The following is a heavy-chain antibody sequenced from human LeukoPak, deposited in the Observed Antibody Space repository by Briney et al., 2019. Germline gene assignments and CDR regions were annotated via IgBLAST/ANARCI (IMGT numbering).Heavy chain of an antibody. V-gene: IGHV3-30*04. CDR3: ARDYSSSSIYFYYYMDV. CDR2: ISYDGSDK. CDR1: GFTFSSYA. Sequence: PEGSLRLSCAASGFTFSSYAMHWVRQAPGKGLEWVAVISYDGSDKYYADSVKGRYTISRDSSKNTLNLQMNSLRVEDTAVYYCARDYSSSSIYFYYYMDVWGKGTTVTVSS. J-gene: IGHJ6*03. D-gene: IGHD6-6*01.